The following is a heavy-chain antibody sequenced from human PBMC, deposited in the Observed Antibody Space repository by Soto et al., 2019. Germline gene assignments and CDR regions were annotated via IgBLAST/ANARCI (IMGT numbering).Heavy chain of an antibody. J-gene: IGHJ6*02. D-gene: IGHD2-2*01. V-gene: IGHV1-58*02. Sequence: GASVKVSCKASGFTFTSSAMQWVRQARGQRLEWIGWIVVGSGNTNYAQKFQGWVTMTRDTSISTAYMELSRLRSDDTAVYYCARGGSIVLVPGPSYYGMDVWGQGTTVTVSS. CDR1: GFTFTSSA. CDR2: IVVGSGNT. CDR3: ARGGSIVLVPGPSYYGMDV.